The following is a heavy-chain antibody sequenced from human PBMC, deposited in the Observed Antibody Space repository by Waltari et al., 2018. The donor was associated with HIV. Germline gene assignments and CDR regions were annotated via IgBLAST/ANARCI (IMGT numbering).Heavy chain of an antibody. CDR3: ARDSLYSDSSGYYFRPFDM. D-gene: IGHD3-22*01. J-gene: IGHJ3*02. V-gene: IGHV3-30-3*01. Sequence: QDQLVESGGGVVQPGRSLRLSCAATGFPFSGYAMHWVRPAPGKGLEWVAVISFDGSSAYYADSVKGRFTISKDNPKNTLYLQMKSLITEDTAVYFCARDSLYSDSSGYYFRPFDMWGQGTMVTVSS. CDR2: ISFDGSSA. CDR1: GFPFSGYA.